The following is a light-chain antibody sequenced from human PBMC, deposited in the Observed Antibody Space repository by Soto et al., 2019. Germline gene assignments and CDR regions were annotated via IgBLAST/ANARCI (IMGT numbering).Light chain of an antibody. CDR2: EVS. Sequence: QSVLTQPPSASGSPGQSVTISCTGTSSDVGGYNYVSWYQQHPGKASKLMIYEVSKRPSGVPDRFSGSKSGNTASLTVSGLQAEDEADYYCSSYAGSNNPVVFGGGTKLTVL. J-gene: IGLJ2*01. CDR1: SSDVGGYNY. V-gene: IGLV2-8*01. CDR3: SSYAGSNNPVV.